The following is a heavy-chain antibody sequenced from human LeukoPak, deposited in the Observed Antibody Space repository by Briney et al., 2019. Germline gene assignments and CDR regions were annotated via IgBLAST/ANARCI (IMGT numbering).Heavy chain of an antibody. D-gene: IGHD1-26*01. V-gene: IGHV3-23*01. CDR3: ARDVTGGSYWRVGVY. CDR1: GFTFSSYG. J-gene: IGHJ4*02. CDR2: ISGSGGST. Sequence: GGSLRLSCAASGFTFSSYGMSWVRQAPGKGLEWVSAISGSGGSTYYADSVKGRFTISRDNAKNSLYLQMNSLRAEDTAVYYCARDVTGGSYWRVGVYWGQGTLVTVSS.